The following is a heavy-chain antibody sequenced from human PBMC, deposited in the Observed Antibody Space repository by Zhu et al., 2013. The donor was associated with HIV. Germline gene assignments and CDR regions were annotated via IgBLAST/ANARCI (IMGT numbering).Heavy chain of an antibody. V-gene: IGHV1-8*01. CDR1: DTLHSYD. Sequence: QLVQSGAEVKKPGASVKSPARLLDTLHSYDINWVRQATGQGLEWMGWMNPNSGNTGYAQKFQGRVTMTRNTSISTAYMELSSLRSEDTAVYYCARGGSRRGRGSGSYYKDWFDPWGQGTLVTVSS. CDR2: MNPNSGNT. J-gene: IGHJ5*02. D-gene: IGHD3-10*01. CDR3: ARGGSRRGRGSGSYYKDWFDP.